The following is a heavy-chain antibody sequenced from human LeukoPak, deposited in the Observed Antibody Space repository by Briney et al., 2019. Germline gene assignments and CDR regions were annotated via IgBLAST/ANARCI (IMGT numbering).Heavy chain of an antibody. D-gene: IGHD2-2*01. CDR3: AKVLIIVVVPAATRAFDY. Sequence: GGSLRPSCAASGFTFSSYAMSWVRQAPGKGLEWVSAISGSGGSTYYADSVKGRFTISRDNSKNTLYLQMNSLRAEDTAVYYCAKVLIIVVVPAATRAFDYWGQGTLVTVSS. CDR1: GFTFSSYA. J-gene: IGHJ4*02. V-gene: IGHV3-23*01. CDR2: ISGSGGST.